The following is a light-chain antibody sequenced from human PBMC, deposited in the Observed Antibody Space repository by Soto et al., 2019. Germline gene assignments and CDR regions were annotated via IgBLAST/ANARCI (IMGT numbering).Light chain of an antibody. CDR1: QSVSSSY. CDR3: QQYGSSPPLT. CDR2: DAS. J-gene: IGKJ5*01. V-gene: IGKV3D-20*01. Sequence: EIVLTQSPATLSLSPVERATLSCGASQSVSSSYLAWYQQKPGLAPRLLIYDASSRATGIPDRFSGSGSGTDFTLIISRLEPEDFAVYYCQQYGSSPPLTFGQGTRLEIK.